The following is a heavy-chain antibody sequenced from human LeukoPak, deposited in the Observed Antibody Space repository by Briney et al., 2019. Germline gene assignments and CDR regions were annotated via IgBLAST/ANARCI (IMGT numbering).Heavy chain of an antibody. Sequence: SETLSLTCAVYGGSFSGYYWSWIRQPPGKGLEWIGEINHSGSTNYNPSLKSRVTISVGTSKNQFSLKLSSVTAADTAVYYCARARHYDFWSGNDAFDIWGQGTMVTVSS. D-gene: IGHD3-3*01. CDR2: INHSGST. V-gene: IGHV4-34*01. CDR3: ARARHYDFWSGNDAFDI. J-gene: IGHJ3*02. CDR1: GGSFSGYY.